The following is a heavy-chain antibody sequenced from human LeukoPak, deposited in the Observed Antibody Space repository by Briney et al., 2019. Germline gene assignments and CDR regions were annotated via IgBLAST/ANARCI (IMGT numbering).Heavy chain of an antibody. CDR1: GGSISSSSYY. Sequence: PSETLSLTCTVSGGSISSSSYYWGWIRQPPGKGLEWIGSIYYSGSTYYNPSLKNRVTISVDTSKNQFSLKLSPVTAADTAVYYCATYIYDSSGYYYYFDYWGQGTLVTVSS. V-gene: IGHV4-39*01. J-gene: IGHJ4*02. CDR3: ATYIYDSSGYYYYFDY. CDR2: IYYSGST. D-gene: IGHD3-22*01.